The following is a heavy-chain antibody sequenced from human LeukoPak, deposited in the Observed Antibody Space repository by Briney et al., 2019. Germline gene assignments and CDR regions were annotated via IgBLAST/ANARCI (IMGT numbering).Heavy chain of an antibody. CDR2: IKSKAYGATT. V-gene: IGHV3-15*01. CDR3: TTDDQLAPRRHYFAH. J-gene: IGHJ4*02. Sequence: KSGGSLRLSCAASGFTFSSYAMHWVRQAPGKGLEWLGRIKSKAYGATTEFAAPVKGRVTISRDDSKDTVYLQLNSLNTEDTAVYFCTTDDQLAPRRHYFAHWGQGTLVTVSS. D-gene: IGHD2-2*01. CDR1: GFTFSSYA.